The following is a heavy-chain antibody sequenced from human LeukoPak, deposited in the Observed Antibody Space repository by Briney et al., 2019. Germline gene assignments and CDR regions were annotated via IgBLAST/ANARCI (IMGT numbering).Heavy chain of an antibody. D-gene: IGHD7-27*01. V-gene: IGHV3-21*01. J-gene: IGHJ5*02. Sequence: GGSLRLSCAASGFTFSSYSMNWVRQAPGKGLEWVSSISSSSSYIYYADSVKGRFTISRDNAKNSLYLQINSLRAEDTAVYYCARVWVNWFDPWGQGTLVTVSS. CDR3: ARVWVNWFDP. CDR1: GFTFSSYS. CDR2: ISSSSSYI.